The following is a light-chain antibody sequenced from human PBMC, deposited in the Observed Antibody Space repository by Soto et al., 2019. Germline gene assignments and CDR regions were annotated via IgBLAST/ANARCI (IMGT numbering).Light chain of an antibody. V-gene: IGKV1-39*01. J-gene: IGKJ2*01. CDR2: AAS. Sequence: DIPMTQSPSSLSASVGDRVTITCRASQSISTYLNWFQQKPGEAPKLLIYAASSLQSEVPSRFSGSGSGTDFTLTISSLRPEDLATYYCQQIYRTPHTFGQGTKLEIE. CDR3: QQIYRTPHT. CDR1: QSISTY.